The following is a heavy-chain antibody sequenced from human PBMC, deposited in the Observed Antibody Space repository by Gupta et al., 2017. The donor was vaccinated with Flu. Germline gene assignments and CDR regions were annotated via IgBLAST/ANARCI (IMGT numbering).Heavy chain of an antibody. CDR3: TRVASGRYGEFDI. D-gene: IGHD6-19*01. V-gene: IGHV3-74*01. Sequence: RQTPGKGLVWVSRISGDGRTINYADSVKGRFTISRDNAKNSLYLQMNSLRTEDTAIYYCTRVASGRYGEFDIWGQGTMVTVSS. J-gene: IGHJ3*02. CDR2: ISGDGRTI.